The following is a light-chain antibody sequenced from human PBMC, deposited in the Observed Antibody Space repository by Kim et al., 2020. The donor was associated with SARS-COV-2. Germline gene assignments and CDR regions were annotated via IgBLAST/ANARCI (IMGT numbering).Light chain of an antibody. CDR2: VGTGGIVG. J-gene: IGLJ1*01. CDR1: SGYSDYT. Sequence: QPVLTQPPSASASLGASVTLTSTLSSGYSDYTVDWYQQRPGKGPRFVMRVGTGGIVGSKGDGIPDRFSVLGSGLNRYLTIKNIQEEDESDYHCGADHGSGSNFVYVFGTGTKVTVL. V-gene: IGLV9-49*01. CDR3: GADHGSGSNFVYV.